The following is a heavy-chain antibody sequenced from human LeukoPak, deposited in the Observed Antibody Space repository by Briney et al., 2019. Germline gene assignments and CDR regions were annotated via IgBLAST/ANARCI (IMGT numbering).Heavy chain of an antibody. CDR1: GGSISSYY. D-gene: IGHD6-6*01. V-gene: IGHV4-39*01. Sequence: SETLSLTCAVSGGSISSYYWGWIRQPPGKGLEWIGSIYYSGSTYYNPSLKSRVTISVDTSKNQFSLKLSSVTAADTAVYYCARHSRSSSYDYWGQGTLVTVSS. CDR2: IYYSGST. J-gene: IGHJ4*02. CDR3: ARHSRSSSYDY.